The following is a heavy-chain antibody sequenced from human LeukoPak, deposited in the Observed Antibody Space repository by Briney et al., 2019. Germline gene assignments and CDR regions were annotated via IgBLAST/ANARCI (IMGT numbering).Heavy chain of an antibody. CDR3: ARESGYSRGHFDY. Sequence: PGGSLRLSCAASGFSFSTYAMNWVRQAPGKRLEWVSSITATGRDTYYALSVKGRITISRDNSKNTLYLQMNSLRAEDTAVYYCARESGYSRGHFDYWGQGTLVTVSS. CDR2: ITATGRDT. V-gene: IGHV3-23*01. CDR1: GFSFSTYA. J-gene: IGHJ4*02. D-gene: IGHD6-13*01.